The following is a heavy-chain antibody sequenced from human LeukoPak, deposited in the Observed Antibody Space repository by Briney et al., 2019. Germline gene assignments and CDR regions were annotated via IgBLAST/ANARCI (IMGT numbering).Heavy chain of an antibody. J-gene: IGHJ5*02. CDR1: GGSISSGGYS. CDR2: IYHSGST. V-gene: IGHV4-30-2*01. Sequence: SETLSLTCAVSGGSISSGGYSWSWIRQPPGKGLEWIGYIYHSGSTYYNPSLQSRITISVDTSKNQFTLKLRSVTATDTAVYYCARDGVAGTNWFDPWGQGTLVTVSS. CDR3: ARDGVAGTNWFDP. D-gene: IGHD6-19*01.